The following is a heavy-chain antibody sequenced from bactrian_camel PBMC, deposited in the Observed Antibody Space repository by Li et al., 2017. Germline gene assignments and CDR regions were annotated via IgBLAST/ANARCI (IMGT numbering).Heavy chain of an antibody. Sequence: VQLVESGGGLVQPGGSLRLSCAASGFTFSTYYMSWVRQAPGKGLEWVSSILADGTNTDYLDSVRGRFTIFRDNSKGSVYLQMNSLRSEDAARYYCARDGYRVYGSASWSHFANCGHWGQGTQVTVS. CDR3: ARDGYRVYGSASWSHFANCGH. V-gene: IGHV3-2*01. D-gene: IGHD6*01. J-gene: IGHJ4*01. CDR2: ILADGTNT. CDR1: GFTFSTYY.